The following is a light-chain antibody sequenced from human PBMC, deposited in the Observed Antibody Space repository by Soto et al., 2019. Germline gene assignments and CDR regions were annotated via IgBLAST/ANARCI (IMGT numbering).Light chain of an antibody. CDR3: QQSFSPLWT. CDR2: AAS. J-gene: IGKJ1*01. CDR1: QSISNY. Sequence: DIQMTQSPSYLSASVGERVNITCRASQSISNYLNWYQQKPGKAPMLLIYAASSMQSGVRSRFSGSGSETDFTLTISSLQPDDSATYYCQQSFSPLWTFGQGTKVEV. V-gene: IGKV1-39*01.